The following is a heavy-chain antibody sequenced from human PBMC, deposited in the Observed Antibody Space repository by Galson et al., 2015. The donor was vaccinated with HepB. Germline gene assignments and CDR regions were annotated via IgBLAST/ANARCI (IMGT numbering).Heavy chain of an antibody. J-gene: IGHJ4*02. Sequence: SLRLSCAASGFTFSSYAMHWVRQAPGKGLEWVAVISYDGSNKYYADSVKGRFTISRDNSKNTLYLQMNSLRAEDTAVYYCASDNYYDSSGYRFDFDYWGQGTLVTVSS. CDR3: ASDNYYDSSGYRFDFDY. CDR1: GFTFSSYA. V-gene: IGHV3-30*04. CDR2: ISYDGSNK. D-gene: IGHD3-22*01.